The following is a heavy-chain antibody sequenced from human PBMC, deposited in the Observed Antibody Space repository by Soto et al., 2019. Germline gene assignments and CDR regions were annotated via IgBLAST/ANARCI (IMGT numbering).Heavy chain of an antibody. Sequence: GGSLRLSCAASGFPFNIFGMHWVRQAPGKGLEWVALISNDGTNKYYADSVRGRFTISRDSSKNTVFLQMDSLRADDTAVYYCAKGSTRWLESLLHYWGQGTLVTVSS. V-gene: IGHV3-30*18. J-gene: IGHJ4*02. CDR1: GFPFNIFG. CDR3: AKGSTRWLESLLHY. D-gene: IGHD5-12*01. CDR2: ISNDGTNK.